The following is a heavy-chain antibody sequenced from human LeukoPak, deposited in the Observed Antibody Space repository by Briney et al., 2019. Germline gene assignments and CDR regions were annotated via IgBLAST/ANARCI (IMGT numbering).Heavy chain of an antibody. Sequence: GSLRLSCAASGFTLSSYAMTWVRQAPGKGLEWVSDIGDSGATTYDADSVKGRLTISRDNSKNTLYLQMSSLRAEDTAVYFCASFHHYGSGTYYLSYWGQGTLVTVSS. CDR1: GFTLSSYA. J-gene: IGHJ4*02. CDR3: ASFHHYGSGTYYLSY. CDR2: IGDSGATT. V-gene: IGHV3-23*01. D-gene: IGHD3-10*01.